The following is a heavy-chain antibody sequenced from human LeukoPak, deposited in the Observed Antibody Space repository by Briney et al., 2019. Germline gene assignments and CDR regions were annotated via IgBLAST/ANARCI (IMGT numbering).Heavy chain of an antibody. J-gene: IGHJ4*02. Sequence: ASVKASCKASGGTFSSYAISWVRQAPGQGLEWMGRIIPILGIANYAQKFQGRVTITADKSTSTAYMELSSLRSEDTAVYYCANAIAAAGPLDYWGQGTLVTVSS. CDR1: GGTFSSYA. D-gene: IGHD6-13*01. V-gene: IGHV1-69*04. CDR3: ANAIAAAGPLDY. CDR2: IIPILGIA.